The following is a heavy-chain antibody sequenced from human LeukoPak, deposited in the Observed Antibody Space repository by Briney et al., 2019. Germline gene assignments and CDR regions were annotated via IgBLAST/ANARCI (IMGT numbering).Heavy chain of an antibody. V-gene: IGHV4-61*08. CDR3: ARVGWVGATNTIYYYYYMDV. J-gene: IGHJ6*03. D-gene: IGHD1-26*01. CDR2: IYYSGST. Sequence: PSETLSLTCIVSGGSISSGGYYWTWIRQPPGKGLEWIGYIYYSGSTNYNPSLKSRVTISVDTSKNQFSLKLSSVTAADTAVYYCARVGWVGATNTIYYYYYMDVWGKGTTVTVSS. CDR1: GGSISSGGYY.